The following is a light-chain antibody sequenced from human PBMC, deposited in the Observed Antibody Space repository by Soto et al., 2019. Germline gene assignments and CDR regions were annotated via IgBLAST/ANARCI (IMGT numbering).Light chain of an antibody. CDR2: NVS. J-gene: IGLJ7*01. CDR1: SSDVGGYNY. Sequence: QSALTQPASVSGSPGQSITISCTGTSSDVGGYNYVSWYQQHPGKAPKLMIYNVSNRPSGVSNRFSGSKSGNTASLTISGLHAEDEDDYYCSSYTNSNTAVFGGGTQLTVL. V-gene: IGLV2-14*01. CDR3: SSYTNSNTAV.